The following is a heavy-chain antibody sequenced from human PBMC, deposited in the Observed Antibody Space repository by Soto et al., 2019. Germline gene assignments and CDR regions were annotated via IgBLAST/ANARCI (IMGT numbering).Heavy chain of an antibody. Sequence: QVQLVQSGAEVKKPGASVKVSCKASGYTFTSYGISWVRQAPGQGLEWMGWISAYNGNTNYAQKLQGRVTMTTDTSAPTANMEPRRQRADATAVYYCARKPGIAAACRFYYDGMEVWGQGTTVTVSS. V-gene: IGHV1-18*01. CDR1: GYTFTSYG. CDR3: ARKPGIAAACRFYYDGMEV. J-gene: IGHJ6*02. CDR2: ISAYNGNT. D-gene: IGHD6-13*01.